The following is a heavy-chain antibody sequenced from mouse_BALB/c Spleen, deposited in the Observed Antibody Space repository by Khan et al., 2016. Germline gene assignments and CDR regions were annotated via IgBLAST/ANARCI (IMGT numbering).Heavy chain of an antibody. CDR2: IDPDNGDT. CDR3: NAIYYDSDSDF. D-gene: IGHD2-4*01. J-gene: IGHJ2*01. Sequence: VQLQQPGAELVRSGASIKLSCTAYGFNIKDYYMHWVKQRPEQGLEWIGWIDPDNGDTEYDPKFQGKATMTADPSSNTAYLQLNSLTSEDTAVYYCNAIYYDSDSDFWGLGSTLTVSS. CDR1: GFNIKDYY. V-gene: IGHV14-4*02.